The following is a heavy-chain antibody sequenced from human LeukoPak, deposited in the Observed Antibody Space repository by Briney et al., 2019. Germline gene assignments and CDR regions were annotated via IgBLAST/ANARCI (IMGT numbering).Heavy chain of an antibody. V-gene: IGHV5-51*01. CDR3: ARHRWPYSSSSGVGYYYYYYMDV. CDR1: GYSFTSYW. J-gene: IGHJ6*03. CDR2: IYPGDSDT. D-gene: IGHD6-6*01. Sequence: GESLKISCKGSGYSFTSYWIGWVRQMPGKGLEWMGIIYPGDSDTRYSPSFQGQVTISADKSISTAYLQWSSLKASDTAMYYCARHRWPYSSSSGVGYYYYYYMDVWGKGTTVTVSS.